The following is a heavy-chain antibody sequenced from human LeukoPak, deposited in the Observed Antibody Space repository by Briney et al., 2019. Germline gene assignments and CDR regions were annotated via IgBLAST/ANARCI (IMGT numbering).Heavy chain of an antibody. CDR3: ARDQDRYFDY. CDR2: ISYDGSNK. Sequence: GGSLRLSCAASGFTFSNAWMSWVRQAPGKGLEWVAVISYDGSNKYYADSVKGRFTISRDNSKNTLYLQMNSLRAEDTAVYYCARDQDRYFDYWGQGTLVTVSS. J-gene: IGHJ4*02. CDR1: GFTFSNAW. V-gene: IGHV3-30-3*01.